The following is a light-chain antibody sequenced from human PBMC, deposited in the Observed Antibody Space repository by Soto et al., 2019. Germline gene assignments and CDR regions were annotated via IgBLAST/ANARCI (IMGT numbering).Light chain of an antibody. CDR2: GAS. V-gene: IGKV3-20*01. CDR3: QQYGSSVT. CDR1: QTINSNY. Sequence: EIVLTQSPGTLSLSPGERATLSCRASQTINSNYLAWYQQKPGQAPRPLIFGASSRATGIPDRFSGSGSGTDFTLTIARLEPEDFAVYYCQQYGSSVTFGQGTKVELK. J-gene: IGKJ1*01.